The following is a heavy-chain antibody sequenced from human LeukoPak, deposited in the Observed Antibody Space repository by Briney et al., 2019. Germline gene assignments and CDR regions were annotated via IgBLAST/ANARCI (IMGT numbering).Heavy chain of an antibody. V-gene: IGHV4-59*01. CDR3: ARQSGGYYAPDY. D-gene: IGHD1-26*01. J-gene: IGHJ4*02. CDR1: GGSISGYY. Sequence: SETLSLTCTVSGGSISGYYWSWLRQPPGKGLEWVGYIYYSGNTNYNPSLKSRVTISVDTSKNQFSLKLRSVTAADTAVYYCARQSGGYYAPDYWGQGTLVTVSS. CDR2: IYYSGNT.